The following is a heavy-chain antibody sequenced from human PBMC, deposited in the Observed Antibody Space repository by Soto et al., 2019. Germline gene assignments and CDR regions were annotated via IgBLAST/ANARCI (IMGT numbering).Heavy chain of an antibody. D-gene: IGHD4-17*01. CDR1: GFTFSSYW. J-gene: IGHJ4*02. Sequence: GGSLRLSCAASGFTFSSYWMHWVRQAPGKGLVWVSRINSDGSSTSYADSVKGRFTISRDNAKNTLYLQMNSLRAEDTAVYYCASSHDYGDYGTPIDYWGQGTLVTVSS. CDR2: INSDGSST. CDR3: ASSHDYGDYGTPIDY. V-gene: IGHV3-74*01.